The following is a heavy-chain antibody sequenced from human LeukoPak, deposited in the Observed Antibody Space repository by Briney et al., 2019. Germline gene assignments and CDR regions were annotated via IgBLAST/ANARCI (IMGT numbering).Heavy chain of an antibody. CDR1: GGSISSLNL. D-gene: IGHD6-19*01. CDR2: MYLDGRT. J-gene: IGHJ4*02. V-gene: IGHV4-4*02. Sequence: PSETLSLTCGVSGGSISSLNLWSWLRPPPGKGLEWVGEMYLDGRTNFHPSVRGRVTIFIDKPKNQLSLQLTSVTAADTAVYYCAGLEGRYSTDWFYFFDYWGQGALVTVSS. CDR3: AGLEGRYSTDWFYFFDY.